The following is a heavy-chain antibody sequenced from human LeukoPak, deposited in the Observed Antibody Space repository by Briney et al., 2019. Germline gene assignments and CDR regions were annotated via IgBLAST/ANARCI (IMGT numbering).Heavy chain of an antibody. CDR1: GFTVSSNY. Sequence: PGGSLRLSCAASGFTVSSNYMSWVRQAPGKGLEWVSVIYSGGSTYYADSVKGRFTVSRDNSKNTLYLQMNSLRAEDTAVYYCAVSSTSYYGMDVWGQGTTVTVSS. J-gene: IGHJ6*02. CDR2: IYSGGST. D-gene: IGHD5/OR15-5a*01. CDR3: AVSSTSYYGMDV. V-gene: IGHV3-66*01.